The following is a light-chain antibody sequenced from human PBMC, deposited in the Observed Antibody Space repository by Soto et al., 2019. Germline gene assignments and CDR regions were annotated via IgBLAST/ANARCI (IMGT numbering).Light chain of an antibody. CDR2: GAS. V-gene: IGKV3-11*01. CDR3: KQRNNLIT. Sequence: DILTTQASATLSQSPLQSLTLSYRASLGISINLAWYQQRPGQAPRLLIYGASTRATGVPARFSGSGSGTDFTLTISSLEPEDFAIYYCKQRNNLITFGKGTRLEIK. CDR1: LGISIN. J-gene: IGKJ5*01.